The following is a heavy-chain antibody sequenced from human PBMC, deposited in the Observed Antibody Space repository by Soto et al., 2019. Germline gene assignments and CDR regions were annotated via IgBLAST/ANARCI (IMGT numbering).Heavy chain of an antibody. CDR3: AGVVYSSGAYY. CDR1: GGSVSSGSYF. D-gene: IGHD5-18*01. V-gene: IGHV4-61*01. Sequence: QVQLQESGPGLVKPSGTLSLTCTVSGGSVSSGSYFWSWIRQPPGKGLEWIGYIYYSGSTNYNPSLKSRVTISVDTSKNQFSLKLSSVTAADTAVYYCAGVVYSSGAYYWGQGTLVTVSS. J-gene: IGHJ4*02. CDR2: IYYSGST.